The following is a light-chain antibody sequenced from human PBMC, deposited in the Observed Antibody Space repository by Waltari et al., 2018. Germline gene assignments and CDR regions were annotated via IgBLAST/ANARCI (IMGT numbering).Light chain of an antibody. CDR2: EVT. Sequence: SALTQPASVSGSPGQSITISCAGTSSDVGNYNVVSWYQQHPGKVPKLIIYEVTQRPSGVSDRFSGSKSGNTASLTISGLQPEDEANYYCCSYAGGGTPRLLFGGGTEVTVL. CDR3: CSYAGGGTPRLL. CDR1: SSDVGNYNV. J-gene: IGLJ2*01. V-gene: IGLV2-23*02.